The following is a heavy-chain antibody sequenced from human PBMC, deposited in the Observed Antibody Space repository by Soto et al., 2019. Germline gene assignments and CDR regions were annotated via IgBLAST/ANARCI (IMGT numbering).Heavy chain of an antibody. D-gene: IGHD6-6*01. V-gene: IGHV3-23*01. CDR3: AKDRPVAARNFDY. J-gene: IGHJ4*02. CDR1: GFTFSNYA. CDR2: ISTSIDAT. Sequence: GGSLRLSCAASGFTFSNYAMGWVRQAPGKGLEWVSSISTSIDATYYADSVKGRFTISRDDSRNTLYLQMNSLRAEDTAVYYCAKDRPVAARNFDYWGQGTLVTVSS.